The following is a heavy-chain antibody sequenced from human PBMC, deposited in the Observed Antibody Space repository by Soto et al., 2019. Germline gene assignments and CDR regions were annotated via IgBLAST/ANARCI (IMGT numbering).Heavy chain of an antibody. CDR3: TRDPVTNYYDSSGQGDGGAFDI. J-gene: IGHJ3*02. CDR1: GGTFSSYA. V-gene: IGHV1-69*06. D-gene: IGHD3-22*01. CDR2: IIPIFGTA. Sequence: QVQLVQSGAEVKKPATSVKVSCKASGGTFSSYAISWVRLAPGHGLEWIGGIIPIFGTANYAQKFQGRVTITTDKTTHTVYSEPSSLRSEDTALYYCTRDPVTNYYDSSGQGDGGAFDIWGQRTMVIVSS.